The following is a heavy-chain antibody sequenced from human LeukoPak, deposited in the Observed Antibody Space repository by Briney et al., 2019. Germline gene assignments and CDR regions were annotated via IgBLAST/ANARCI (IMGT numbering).Heavy chain of an antibody. Sequence: SETLSLTCTVSGGSISSYYWSWIRQPPGKGLEWIGYNYYSGSTNYNPSLKSPVTISVDTSKNQFSLTLTSVTAADRAVYYCARSLQTASVEYWGQGSLVTVSS. D-gene: IGHD2-21*02. J-gene: IGHJ4*02. CDR2: NYYSGST. CDR3: ARSLQTASVEY. V-gene: IGHV4-59*08. CDR1: GGSISSYY.